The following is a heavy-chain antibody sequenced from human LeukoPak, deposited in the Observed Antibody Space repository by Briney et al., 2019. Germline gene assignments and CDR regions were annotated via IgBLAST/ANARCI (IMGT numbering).Heavy chain of an antibody. J-gene: IGHJ4*02. D-gene: IGHD2-2*01. CDR1: GFTFDDYA. CDR3: AKDLCSSTSCYLFDY. CDR2: ISWNSGSI. Sequence: GRSLRLSXAASGFTFDDYAMHWVRQAPGKGLEWVSGISWNSGSIGYADSVKGRFTISRDNAKNSLYLQMNSLRAEDMALYYCAKDLCSSTSCYLFDYWGQGTLVTVSS. V-gene: IGHV3-9*03.